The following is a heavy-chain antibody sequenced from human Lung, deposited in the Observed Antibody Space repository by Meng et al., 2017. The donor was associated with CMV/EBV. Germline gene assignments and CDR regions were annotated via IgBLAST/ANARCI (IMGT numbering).Heavy chain of an antibody. CDR2: ISSSGSTI. Sequence: ASGFNFSGYYISWIRQAPGKGLEWISYISSSGSTIYYADSVKGRFTVSRDNAKKLLYLQMNSLRAEDTAVYYCARDRYYGSGTYYYWGQGTLVTVSS. D-gene: IGHD3-10*01. CDR3: ARDRYYGSGTYYY. CDR1: GFNFSGYY. J-gene: IGHJ4*02. V-gene: IGHV3-11*01.